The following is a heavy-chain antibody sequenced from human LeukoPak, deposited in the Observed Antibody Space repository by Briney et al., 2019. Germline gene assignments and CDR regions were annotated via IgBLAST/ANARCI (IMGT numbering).Heavy chain of an antibody. Sequence: PSETLSLTCAVSGGSISSSNWWSWVRQPPGKGLEWIGEIYHSGSTNCNPSLKSRVTISVEKSKNQFSLKLSSVTAADTAVYYCATLSSSWSAFDYWGQGTLVTVSS. D-gene: IGHD6-13*01. J-gene: IGHJ4*02. CDR3: ATLSSSWSAFDY. CDR2: IYHSGST. CDR1: GGSISSSNW. V-gene: IGHV4-4*02.